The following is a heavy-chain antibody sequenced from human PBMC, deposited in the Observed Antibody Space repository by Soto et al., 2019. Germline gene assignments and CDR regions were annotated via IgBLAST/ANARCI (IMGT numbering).Heavy chain of an antibody. CDR3: ARAQTYYDILTGYGGPYYYYYGMDV. D-gene: IGHD3-9*01. V-gene: IGHV4-59*01. CDR1: GGSISSYY. CDR2: IYYSGST. J-gene: IGHJ6*02. Sequence: PSETLSLTCTVSGGSISSYYWSWIRQPPGKELEWIGYIYYSGSTNYNPSLESRVTISVDTSKNQFSLKLSSVTAADTAVYYCARAQTYYDILTGYGGPYYYYYGMDVWGQGTTVTVS.